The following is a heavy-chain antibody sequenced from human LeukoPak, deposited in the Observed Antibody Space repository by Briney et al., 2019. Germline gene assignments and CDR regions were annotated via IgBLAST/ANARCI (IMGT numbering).Heavy chain of an antibody. J-gene: IGHJ3*02. V-gene: IGHV1-69*05. CDR1: GGTFSSYA. Sequence: PVKVSCKASGGTFSSYAISWVRQAPGQGLEWMGGTIPIFGTANYAQKFQGRVTITTDESTSTAYMELSSQRSEDTAVYYCARGPITMIVADAFDIWGQGTMVTVSS. D-gene: IGHD3-22*01. CDR2: TIPIFGTA. CDR3: ARGPITMIVADAFDI.